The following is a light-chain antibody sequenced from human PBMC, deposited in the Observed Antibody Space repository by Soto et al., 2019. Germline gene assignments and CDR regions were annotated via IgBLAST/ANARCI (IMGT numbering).Light chain of an antibody. J-gene: IGLJ1*01. CDR3: SSYTSTSTLYV. V-gene: IGLV2-14*01. Sequence: QSALTQPASVSGSLGQSITISRTGTGSDVGEYNYVSWYQQHPDKAPKLMIYEVRNRPSGVSNRFSGSKSGNMASLAIAGLQAEDEADYYCSSYTSTSTLYVFGTGTKVTV. CDR2: EVR. CDR1: GSDVGEYNY.